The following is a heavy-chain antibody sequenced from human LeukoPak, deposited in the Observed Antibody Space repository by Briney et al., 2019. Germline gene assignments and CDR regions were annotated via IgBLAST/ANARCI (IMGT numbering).Heavy chain of an antibody. Sequence: PGGSLRLSCAASGFTFSSYWMSWVRQAPGKGLEWVANIKQDGSEKYYVDSVKGRFTISRDNAKNSLYLQMNSLRAGDTAVYYCARVTMVRGVIIPYFDYWGQGTLVTVSS. CDR2: IKQDGSEK. J-gene: IGHJ4*02. CDR1: GFTFSSYW. CDR3: ARVTMVRGVIIPYFDY. V-gene: IGHV3-7*01. D-gene: IGHD3-10*01.